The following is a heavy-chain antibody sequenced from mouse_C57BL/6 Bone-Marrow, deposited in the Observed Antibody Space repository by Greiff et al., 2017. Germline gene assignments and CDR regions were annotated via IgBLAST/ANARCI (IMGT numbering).Heavy chain of an antibody. Sequence: DVHLVESGGGLVQPGGSLSLSCAASGFTFTDYYMSWVRQPPGKALEWLGFIRNKANGYTTEYSASVKGRFTISRDNSQSILYLQMNALRAEDSATYYCARYPLTTAPYWYFDVWGTGTTVTVSS. CDR1: GFTFTDYY. J-gene: IGHJ1*03. V-gene: IGHV7-3*01. CDR3: ARYPLTTAPYWYFDV. CDR2: IRNKANGYTT. D-gene: IGHD1-2*01.